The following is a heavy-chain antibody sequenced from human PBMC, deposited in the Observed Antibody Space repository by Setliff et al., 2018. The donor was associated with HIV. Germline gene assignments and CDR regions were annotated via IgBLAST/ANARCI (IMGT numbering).Heavy chain of an antibody. CDR2: IYFSGST. D-gene: IGHD3-9*01. CDR1: GVSISSSSYF. J-gene: IGHJ6*03. CDR3: ARHPRHYNILTGYRYYYMDV. Sequence: SETLSLTCAVSGVSISSSSYFWGWSRRPPGTGLDWIGSIYFSGSTYYNPSLESRVTISMDTSKNQFSLKLTSVTAADMAVYYCARHPRHYNILTGYRYYYMDVWGKGTTVTVSS. V-gene: IGHV4-39*01.